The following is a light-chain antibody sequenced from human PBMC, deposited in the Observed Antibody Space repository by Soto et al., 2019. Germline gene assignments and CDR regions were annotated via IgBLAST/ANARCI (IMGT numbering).Light chain of an antibody. J-gene: IGKJ1*01. CDR1: QNISRF. CDR3: QQSYSSPLT. CDR2: AVS. V-gene: IGKV1-39*01. Sequence: DIQMTQSPSSLSASVGDRVTITCWSSQNISRFLNWYQQKQGRAPNLLIYAVSTLHSGVPSRFSGSGFGTDFTLTISSLQPADFATYFCQQSYSSPLTFGQGTKVEFK.